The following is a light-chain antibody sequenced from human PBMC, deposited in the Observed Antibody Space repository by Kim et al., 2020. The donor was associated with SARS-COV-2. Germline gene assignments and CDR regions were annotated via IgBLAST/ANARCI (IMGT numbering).Light chain of an antibody. J-gene: IGKJ5*01. CDR2: DAY. CDR3: QQRTEWPT. CDR1: QSVKDN. Sequence: SLSPGEGLTLSCRASQSVKDNLAWYRQRPGQAPTLLIYDAYRRATGVPARFRGSGSGTDFSLIISRLEPEDFGVYYCQQRTEWPTFGQGTRLEIK. V-gene: IGKV3-11*01.